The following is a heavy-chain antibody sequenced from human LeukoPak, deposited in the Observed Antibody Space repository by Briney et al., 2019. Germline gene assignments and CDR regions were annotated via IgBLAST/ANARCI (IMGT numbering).Heavy chain of an antibody. Sequence: GGSLRLSCAASGFTFSSYAMSWVRQAPGKGLEWVSPIIGSVGITYYADSVKGRFTISRDNSKNTLYLQMNSLGAEDTAVYYCATDSPPYYYGSGSYYPPDSFDYWGQGTLVTVSS. D-gene: IGHD3-10*01. CDR2: IIGSVGIT. J-gene: IGHJ4*02. CDR3: ATDSPPYYYGSGSYYPPDSFDY. CDR1: GFTFSSYA. V-gene: IGHV3-23*01.